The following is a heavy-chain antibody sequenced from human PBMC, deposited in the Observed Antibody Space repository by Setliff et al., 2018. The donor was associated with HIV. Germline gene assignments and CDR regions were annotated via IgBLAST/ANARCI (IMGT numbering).Heavy chain of an antibody. V-gene: IGHV3-13*01. J-gene: IGHJ6*03. CDR1: GFIFGTYD. CDR3: AREIQNCGGNHYYFYMDV. D-gene: IGHD2-15*01. CDR2: IGLLGDT. Sequence: GESLKISCAASGFIFGTYDMHWVRQVAGKGLGWVSAIGLLGDTYYADSVKGRFTISREDAKNSLYLQMNSLRAGDTAVYYCAREIQNCGGNHYYFYMDVWGKGTTVTVSS.